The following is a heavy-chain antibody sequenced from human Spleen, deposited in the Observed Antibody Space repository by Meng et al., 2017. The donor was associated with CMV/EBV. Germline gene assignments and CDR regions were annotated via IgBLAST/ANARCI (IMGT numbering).Heavy chain of an antibody. CDR3: ARGTYVYDSISYYDRNWFDP. CDR2: MNPNSDNT. V-gene: IGHV1-2*02. Sequence: ASVKVSCKASGYSFTDYYIHCVRQATGQGLEWMGWMNPNSDNTGYEQKFQGRVTMTRDTSISTAYMELSGLTSDDTAVYFCARGTYVYDSISYYDRNWFDPWGQGALVTVSS. J-gene: IGHJ5*02. CDR1: GYSFTDYY. D-gene: IGHD3-22*01.